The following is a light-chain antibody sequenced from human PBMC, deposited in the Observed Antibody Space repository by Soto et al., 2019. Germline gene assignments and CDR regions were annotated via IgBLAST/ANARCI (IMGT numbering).Light chain of an antibody. CDR3: CSYAGASTWV. CDR1: SSDIGNYKL. J-gene: IGLJ3*02. V-gene: IGLV2-23*02. Sequence: QSALTQPASVSGSPGQSVTFSCTGTSSDIGNYKLVSWYQQHPGKAPRLMIYEVNKRPSGVSDRFSGSKSGNTASLTISGLQAEDEADYYCCSYAGASTWVFGGGTKRTVL. CDR2: EVN.